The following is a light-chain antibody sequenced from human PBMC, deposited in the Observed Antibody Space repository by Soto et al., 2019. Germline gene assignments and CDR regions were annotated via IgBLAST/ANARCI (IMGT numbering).Light chain of an antibody. V-gene: IGKV3-15*01. CDR3: QQYGRSAFT. J-gene: IGKJ3*01. CDR1: QTVSSN. CDR2: GAC. Sequence: DIGIPQCPATLSVVPEQSATLSCRASQTVSSNLAWYQQKPGQAHRLITYGACTRATGIPARFSGSGSGTVFTLTISRLEPEDFAEYYRQQYGRSAFTFGAGTKVDI.